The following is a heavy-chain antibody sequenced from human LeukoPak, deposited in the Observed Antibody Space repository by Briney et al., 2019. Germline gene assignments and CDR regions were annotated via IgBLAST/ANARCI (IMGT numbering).Heavy chain of an antibody. CDR3: ARHCSSTSCYN. J-gene: IGHJ4*02. V-gene: IGHV3-23*01. Sequence: GGSLRLSCAASGLTFTTYWMSWVRQAPGKGLEWVSAISGSGGSTYYADSVKGRFTISRDNSKNTLYLQMNSLRAEDTAVYYCARHCSSTSCYNWGQGTLVTVSS. CDR1: GLTFTTYW. CDR2: ISGSGGST. D-gene: IGHD2-2*02.